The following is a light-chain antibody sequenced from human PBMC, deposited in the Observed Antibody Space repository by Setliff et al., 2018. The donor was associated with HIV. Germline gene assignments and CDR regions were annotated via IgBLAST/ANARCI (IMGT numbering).Light chain of an antibody. J-gene: IGLJ1*01. CDR3: SSYTYYKTFV. CDR1: SSDVGDYNF. V-gene: IGLV2-14*01. CDR2: EVN. Sequence: QAVLTQPASVSGSPGQSITISCTGTSSDVGDYNFVSWCQQHPGKVPKLMIFEVNDRPSGVSHRFSGSKSGNTASLTISGLQAEDEADYYCSSYTYYKTFVFGTGTKVTVL.